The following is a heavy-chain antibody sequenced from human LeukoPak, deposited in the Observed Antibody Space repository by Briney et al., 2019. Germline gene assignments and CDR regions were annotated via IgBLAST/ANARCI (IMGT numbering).Heavy chain of an antibody. J-gene: IGHJ6*02. CDR1: GFTFSSYW. D-gene: IGHD2-2*01. Sequence: GGSLRLSCAASGFTFSSYWMSWVRQAPGKGLEWVSGISWNSGSIGYADSVKGRFTISRDNAKNSLYLQMNSLRAEDTALYYCARCPGLDCSSTSCYLPHDNYYYYGMDVWGQGATVTVSS. V-gene: IGHV3-9*01. CDR2: ISWNSGSI. CDR3: ARCPGLDCSSTSCYLPHDNYYYYGMDV.